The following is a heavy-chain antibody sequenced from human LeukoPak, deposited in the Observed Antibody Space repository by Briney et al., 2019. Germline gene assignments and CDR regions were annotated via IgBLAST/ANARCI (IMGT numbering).Heavy chain of an antibody. Sequence: GGTLRLSCAASGFTFSSYGMSWVRQAPGKGLEWVSAISGSGGSTYYADSVKGRFTISRDNSKNTLYLQMNSLRAEDTAVYYCAKGGLVHRFDPWGQGTLVTVSS. V-gene: IGHV3-23*01. CDR1: GFTFSSYG. CDR2: ISGSGGST. J-gene: IGHJ5*02. CDR3: AKGGLVHRFDP.